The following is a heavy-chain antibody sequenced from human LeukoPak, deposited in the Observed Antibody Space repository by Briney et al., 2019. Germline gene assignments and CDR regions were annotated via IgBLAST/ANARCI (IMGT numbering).Heavy chain of an antibody. D-gene: IGHD2-21*02. CDR1: GGSISSSSYY. Sequence: SETLSLTCTVSGGSISSSSYYWGWIRQPPGKGLEWIGSIYYSGSTYCNPSLKSRVTISVDTSKNQFSLKLSSVTAADTAVYYCVRPFLGLLSLFDYWGQGTLVTVSS. CDR2: IYYSGST. CDR3: VRPFLGLLSLFDY. J-gene: IGHJ4*02. V-gene: IGHV4-39*01.